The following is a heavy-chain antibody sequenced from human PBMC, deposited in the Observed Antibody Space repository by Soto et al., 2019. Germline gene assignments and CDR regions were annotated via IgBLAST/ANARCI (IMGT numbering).Heavy chain of an antibody. J-gene: IGHJ5*02. CDR2: IYYSGST. D-gene: IGHD6-6*01. Sequence: SETLSLTCTVSGGSISSYYWSWIRQPPGKGLEWIGYIYYSGSTNYNPSLKSRVTISVDTSKNQFSLKLSSVTAADTAVYYCAREGSSQPYSRSGAEYNWFDPWGQGTLVTVSS. CDR3: AREGSSQPYSRSGAEYNWFDP. V-gene: IGHV4-59*01. CDR1: GGSISSYY.